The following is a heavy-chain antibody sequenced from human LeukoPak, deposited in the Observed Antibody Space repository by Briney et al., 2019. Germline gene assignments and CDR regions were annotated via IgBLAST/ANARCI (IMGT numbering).Heavy chain of an antibody. Sequence: PETLSLTCTVSGGSISSYYWSWIWQPPGKGLEWIGYIYYSGGTNYNPSLKSRVTISVDTSKNQFSLKLSSVTAADTAVYYCARHPSSPKYCSSTSCYLIDYWGQGTLVTVSS. CDR1: GGSISSYY. CDR2: IYYSGGT. CDR3: ARHPSSPKYCSSTSCYLIDY. V-gene: IGHV4-59*08. D-gene: IGHD2-2*01. J-gene: IGHJ4*02.